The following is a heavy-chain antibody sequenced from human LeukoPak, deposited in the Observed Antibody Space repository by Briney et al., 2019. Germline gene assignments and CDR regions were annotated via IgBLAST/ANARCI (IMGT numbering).Heavy chain of an antibody. CDR1: GYTFTGYY. J-gene: IGHJ4*02. CDR3: ARDASVSADY. CDR2: IDPNSGGT. D-gene: IGHD5/OR15-5a*01. V-gene: IGHV1-2*06. Sequence: ASVKVSCKASGYTFTGYYMHWVRQAPGQGLEWMGRIDPNSGGTSYAQNFQGRVTMTRDTSISTAYMDLTRLTSDGTAVYYCARDASVSADYWGQGTLVTVSS.